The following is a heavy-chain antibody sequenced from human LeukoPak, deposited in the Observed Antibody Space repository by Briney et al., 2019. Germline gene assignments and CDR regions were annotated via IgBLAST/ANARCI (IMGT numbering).Heavy chain of an antibody. D-gene: IGHD5-24*01. CDR1: GFTFSNFG. V-gene: IGHV3-30*03. CDR2: ISYDGSNK. CDR3: ARDRYGYNLPVDY. Sequence: GGSLRLSCAVSGFTFSNFGMHWVRQAPGKGLEWVAVISYDGSNKYYADSVKGRFTISRGNSKNTLYLQMNSLRGEDTAVYCCARDRYGYNLPVDYWGQGTLVTVSS. J-gene: IGHJ4*02.